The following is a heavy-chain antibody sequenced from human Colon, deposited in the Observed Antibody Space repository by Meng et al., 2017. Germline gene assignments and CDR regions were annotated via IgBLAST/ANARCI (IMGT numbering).Heavy chain of an antibody. CDR1: DFTVSDKY. D-gene: IGHD7-27*01. CDR3: ATSSLGWGGDAFDI. J-gene: IGHJ3*02. Sequence: GGSLRLSCSVSDFTVSDKYMGWVRQAPGKGLEWVAIVYRAGGTDYPDSMKGRFTISRDNSRNTLYLHVSSLRGDDTAVYYCATSSLGWGGDAFDIWGQGTTVTVSS. CDR2: VYRAGGT. V-gene: IGHV3-53*01.